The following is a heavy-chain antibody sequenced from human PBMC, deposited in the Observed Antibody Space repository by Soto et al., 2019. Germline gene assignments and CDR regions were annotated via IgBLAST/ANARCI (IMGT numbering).Heavy chain of an antibody. CDR1: GGFVCSSSYS. D-gene: IGHD2-2*03. CDR3: ARLNGYCISTNCHGYYGMDV. J-gene: IGHJ6*01. Sequence: QLQVQESGPGLVKPSETLSLTCSVSGGFVCSSSYSWGWIRQSPGKGLEWIGTIYSSENTYYNPSLLSRVTISVDTSKNEFSLRLSSVTAADTAVYYCARLNGYCISTNCHGYYGMDVW. CDR2: IYSSENT. V-gene: IGHV4-39*01.